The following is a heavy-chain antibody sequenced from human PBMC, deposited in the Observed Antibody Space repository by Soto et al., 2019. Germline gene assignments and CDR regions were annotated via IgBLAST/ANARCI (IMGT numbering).Heavy chain of an antibody. J-gene: IGHJ6*02. CDR1: GGTPSNFA. CDR3: ARGHGAIRGALDV. Sequence: QVHLLLQSGAEVKKPGSSVKVSCKASGGTPSNFAISWVRQAPGQGLEWMGGIIPVFGLVKYAQNFQDRLTMTKDTSTGTAYMELRSLTSDDTAVYYCARGHGAIRGALDVWGQGTTVTVSS. CDR2: IIPVFGLV. V-gene: IGHV1-69*17. D-gene: IGHD1-26*01.